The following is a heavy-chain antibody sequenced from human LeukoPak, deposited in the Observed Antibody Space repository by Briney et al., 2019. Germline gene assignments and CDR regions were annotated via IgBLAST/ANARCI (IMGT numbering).Heavy chain of an antibody. CDR1: GFTFSSYA. Sequence: GGSLRLSCAASGFTFSSYAMSWVRQAPGKGLEWVSGISGSGGSTYYADSVKGRFTISRDSSKNTLYLQMNSLRAEDTAVCYCAKATSHCSGGSCYSSSDYWGQGTLVTVSS. CDR2: ISGSGGST. V-gene: IGHV3-23*01. D-gene: IGHD2-15*01. J-gene: IGHJ4*02. CDR3: AKATSHCSGGSCYSSSDY.